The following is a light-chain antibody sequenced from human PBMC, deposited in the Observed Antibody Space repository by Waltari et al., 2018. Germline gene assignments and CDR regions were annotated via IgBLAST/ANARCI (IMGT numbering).Light chain of an antibody. CDR3: QQRRTWPSIT. CDR2: DAS. V-gene: IGKV3-11*01. Sequence: EIVLTQSPATLSLSPGERGTPSCRASQSINTNLAWYQQKPGQAPRLLIYDASNRATGIPARFSGSGSGTDFTLTISSLEREDFAVYYCQQRRTWPSITFGQGTRLEIK. CDR1: QSINTN. J-gene: IGKJ5*01.